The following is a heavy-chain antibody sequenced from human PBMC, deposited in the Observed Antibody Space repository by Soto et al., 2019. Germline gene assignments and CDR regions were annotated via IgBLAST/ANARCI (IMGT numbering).Heavy chain of an antibody. Sequence: QVHLVQSGAEVKKPGASVKVSCKGSGYGFTTYGITWVRQAPGQGLEWMAWISAHNGNTNYAQKLQGRVTGTRETSTSTAYMELRRLRSDDTAVYYWARGRYGDYWGQGALVTVSS. J-gene: IGHJ4*02. V-gene: IGHV1-18*01. CDR2: ISAHNGNT. CDR1: GYGFTTYG. CDR3: ARGRYGDY. D-gene: IGHD1-1*01.